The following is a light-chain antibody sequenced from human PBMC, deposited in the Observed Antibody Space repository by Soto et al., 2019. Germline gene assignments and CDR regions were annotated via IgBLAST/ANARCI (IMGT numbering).Light chain of an antibody. CDR1: QTVRSSF. CDR3: QHYGRSSWT. J-gene: IGKJ1*01. Sequence: IELTQSPGTLSLSPGERVTLSCRASQTVRSSFVAWYQQKPGQAPRLLIYGASTRATGIPDRFSGSGSGTDFTLTISSLGPEDLAVYYCQHYGRSSWTFGQGTKVAIK. CDR2: GAS. V-gene: IGKV3-20*01.